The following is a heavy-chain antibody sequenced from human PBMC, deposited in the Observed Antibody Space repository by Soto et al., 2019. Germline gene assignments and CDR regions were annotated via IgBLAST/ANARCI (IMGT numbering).Heavy chain of an antibody. CDR1: GYTFTSYY. CDR2: INPSGGST. J-gene: IGHJ6*02. V-gene: IGHV1-46*01. CDR3: AVIRITMVRGVIMSDYYYGMDV. Sequence: QVQLVQSGAEVKKPGASVKVSCKASGYTFTSYYMHWVRQAPGQGLEWMGIINPSGGSTSYAQKFQSRVTMTRDTSTSTVYMELSSLRSEDTAVYYCAVIRITMVRGVIMSDYYYGMDVWGQGTTVTVSS. D-gene: IGHD3-10*01.